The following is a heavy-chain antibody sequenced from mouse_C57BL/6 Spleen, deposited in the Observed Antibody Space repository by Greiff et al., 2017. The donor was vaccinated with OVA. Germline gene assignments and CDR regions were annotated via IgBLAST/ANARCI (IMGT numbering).Heavy chain of an antibody. CDR1: GYSFTGYY. J-gene: IGHJ3*01. Sequence: EVQLQQSGPELVKPGASVKISCKASGYSFTGYYMNWVKQSPEKSLEWIGEINPSTGGTTYNQKFKAKATLTVDKSSSTAYMQLKSLTSEDSAVYYCAREGSNLTRDWFAYWGQGTLVTVSA. CDR3: AREGSNLTRDWFAY. D-gene: IGHD1-1*01. V-gene: IGHV1-42*01. CDR2: INPSTGGT.